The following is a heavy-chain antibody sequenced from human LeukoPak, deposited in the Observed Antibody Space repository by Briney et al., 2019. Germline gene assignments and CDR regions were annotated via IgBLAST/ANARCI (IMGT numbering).Heavy chain of an antibody. CDR2: ISYDGSNK. J-gene: IGHJ4*02. Sequence: GGSLRLSCAASGFTFSSYGMHWVRQAPGKGLEWVAVISYDGSNKYYADSVKGRFTISRDNSKNTLYLQMNSLRAEDTAVYYCANDYYDSSGYKTLDYWGQGTLVTVSS. CDR1: GFTFSSYG. CDR3: ANDYYDSSGYKTLDY. D-gene: IGHD3-22*01. V-gene: IGHV3-30*18.